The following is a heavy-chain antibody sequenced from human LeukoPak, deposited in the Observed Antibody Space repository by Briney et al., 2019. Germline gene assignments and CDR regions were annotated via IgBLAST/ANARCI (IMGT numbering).Heavy chain of an antibody. D-gene: IGHD6-19*01. CDR2: IYYSGDT. J-gene: IGHJ6*03. CDR1: GGSISSSSYY. Sequence: PSETLSLTCTVSGGSISSSSYYWGWIRQPPWKGLEWIGSIYYSGDTYYNPSPKSRRVTISVDTSKNQFSLRLSSVTAADTAVYYCARHQWHYYYYMGVWGKGSTVTVSS. V-gene: IGHV4-39*01. CDR3: ARHQWHYYYYMGV.